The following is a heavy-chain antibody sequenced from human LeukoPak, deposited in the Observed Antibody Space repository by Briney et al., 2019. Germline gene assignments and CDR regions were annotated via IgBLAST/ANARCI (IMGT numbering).Heavy chain of an antibody. D-gene: IGHD3-16*01. CDR3: ARGRGIMITFGGVKWFDY. J-gene: IGHJ4*02. Sequence: SETLSLTCALYGGSFSTYYWFWIRQPPGKGLEWIGEINHSGNTNYNPSLKSRVTISVDTSKNQFSLKLSSVTAADTAVYYCARGRGIMITFGGVKWFDYWGQGTLVTVSS. V-gene: IGHV4-34*01. CDR2: INHSGNT. CDR1: GGSFSTYY.